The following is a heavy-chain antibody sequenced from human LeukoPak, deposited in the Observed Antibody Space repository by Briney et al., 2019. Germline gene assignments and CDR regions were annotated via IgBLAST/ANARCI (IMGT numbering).Heavy chain of an antibody. CDR1: GFIFDNFG. CDR3: AKGRGVGNTGYLDV. D-gene: IGHD3-10*01. Sequence: GGSLRLSCAASGFIFDNFGMTWVRQAAGKGLEWVSRISASGHSTTYADSVKGRITISRDNSKNMLYLQMNSLRAEDTATYYCAKGRGVGNTGYLDVWGRGTPLTVSS. J-gene: IGHJ2*01. V-gene: IGHV3-23*01. CDR2: ISASGHST.